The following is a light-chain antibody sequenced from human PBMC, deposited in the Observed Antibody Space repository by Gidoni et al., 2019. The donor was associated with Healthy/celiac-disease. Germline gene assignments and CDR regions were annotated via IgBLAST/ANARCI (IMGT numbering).Light chain of an antibody. J-gene: IGKJ1*01. V-gene: IGKV1-39*01. CDR2: AAS. Sequence: DIQMTQSRSSMSASVEDRVTITCRASHSISSYLNWYQQKPAKAPKLLIYAASSLKSGVPSRFSGSGSGTDFTLTISSLQPEDFANYYCQQSYSTPWTFGQGTKVEIK. CDR1: HSISSY. CDR3: QQSYSTPWT.